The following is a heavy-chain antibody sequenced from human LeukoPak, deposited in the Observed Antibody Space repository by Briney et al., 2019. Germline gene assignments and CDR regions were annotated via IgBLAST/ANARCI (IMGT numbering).Heavy chain of an antibody. CDR2: ISSSSSYT. Sequence: GGSLRLSCAASGFTFSDYSMTWIRQAPGKGLEWVSYISSSSSYTNYADSVKGRFTISRDNSKNTLYLQMNSLRAEDTAVYYCARMRIGDCANYWGQGTLVTVSS. CDR3: ARMRIGDCANY. CDR1: GFTFSDYS. J-gene: IGHJ4*02. V-gene: IGHV3-11*03. D-gene: IGHD2-21*02.